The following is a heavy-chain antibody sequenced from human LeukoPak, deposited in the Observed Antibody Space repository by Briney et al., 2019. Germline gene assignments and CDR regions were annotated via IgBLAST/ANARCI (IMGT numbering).Heavy chain of an antibody. J-gene: IGHJ4*02. D-gene: IGHD3-22*01. CDR1: GFTFSAYA. CDR3: ARMDSSGWN. V-gene: IGHV3-20*04. Sequence: TGGSLRLSCAASGFTFSAYAMNWVRQAPGKGLEWVSDIKWNGGSTDYADSVKGRFTISRDNAKNSLYLQMNSLRAEDTALYYCARMDSSGWNWGQGTLVTVSS. CDR2: IKWNGGST.